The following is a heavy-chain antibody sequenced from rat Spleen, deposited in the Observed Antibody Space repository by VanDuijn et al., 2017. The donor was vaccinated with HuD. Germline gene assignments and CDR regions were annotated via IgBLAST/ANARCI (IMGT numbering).Heavy chain of an antibody. Sequence: QVQLKESGPGLVQPSQTLSLTCTVSGFSLTNNGVSWVRQPPGKGLEWIAAISSGGTTYYNSPLKSRLSVTRDTSKSQVFLEMNSPQTGDTAIYFCTSFYYYDGSYYYPFPYWGQGTLVTVSS. V-gene: IGHV2-6*01. D-gene: IGHD1-12*02. CDR1: GFSLTNNG. CDR3: TSFYYYDGSYYYPFPY. J-gene: IGHJ3*01. CDR2: ISSGGTT.